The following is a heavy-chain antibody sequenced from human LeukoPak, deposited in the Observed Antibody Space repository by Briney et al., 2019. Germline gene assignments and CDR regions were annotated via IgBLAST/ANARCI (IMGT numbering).Heavy chain of an antibody. Sequence: GASVNVSCKASVYTFTGYYIHWVRQAPGQGLEWMGWINPNSGGTNYTQTFHGRVTMTRHTSISTAYMELSRLRSDDTAVYYCAREFGELLLRVYYFDYWGQRTLVTVSS. V-gene: IGHV1-2*02. J-gene: IGHJ4*02. D-gene: IGHD3-10*01. CDR3: AREFGELLLRVYYFDY. CDR2: INPNSGGT. CDR1: VYTFTGYY.